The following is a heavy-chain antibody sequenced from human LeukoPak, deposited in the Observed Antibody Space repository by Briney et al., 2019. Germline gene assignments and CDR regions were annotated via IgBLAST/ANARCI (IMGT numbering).Heavy chain of an antibody. CDR2: TYYRSKWYN. CDR1: GDSVSSNSS. Sequence: SQTLSLTCALSGDSVSSNSSWNWIRQSPSRGLEWLGRTYYRSKWYNDYVVSVKSRININPDTSKNQFSLQLNPVTPEDTAVYYCARGGQGDGYSADEAFDIWGQGTMVTVS. CDR3: ARGGQGDGYSADEAFDI. J-gene: IGHJ3*02. D-gene: IGHD5-18*01. V-gene: IGHV6-1*01.